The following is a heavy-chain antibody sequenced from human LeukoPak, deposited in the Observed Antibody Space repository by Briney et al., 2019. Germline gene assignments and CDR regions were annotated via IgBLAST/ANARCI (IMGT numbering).Heavy chain of an antibody. CDR1: GGSISSSSYY. V-gene: IGHV4-39*01. Sequence: PSETLSLTCAVSGGSISSSSYYWGWIRQPPGKGLEWIGSIYYSGSTYYNPSLKSRVTISVDTSKNQFSLKLSSVTAADTAVYYCARVQEEQWLVAGYYYGMDVWGQGTTVTVSS. CDR3: ARVQEEQWLVAGYYYGMDV. J-gene: IGHJ6*02. CDR2: IYYSGST. D-gene: IGHD6-19*01.